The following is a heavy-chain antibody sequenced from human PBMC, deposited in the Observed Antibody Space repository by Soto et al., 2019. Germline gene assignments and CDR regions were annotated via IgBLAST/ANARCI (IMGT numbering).Heavy chain of an antibody. Sequence: EVQLVQSGAEARKPGESLRISCKGSGYSFSNSWITWVRHTPGKGLEWMGYFDPHHSYTKYSPSFQGHVTMSVDKSISTAYLQWASLKASDTGIYYCARHVWGDYIAGLDYWGQGTLVTVSS. CDR1: GYSFSNSW. V-gene: IGHV5-10-1*01. CDR2: FDPHHSYT. J-gene: IGHJ4*02. D-gene: IGHD4-17*01. CDR3: ARHVWGDYIAGLDY.